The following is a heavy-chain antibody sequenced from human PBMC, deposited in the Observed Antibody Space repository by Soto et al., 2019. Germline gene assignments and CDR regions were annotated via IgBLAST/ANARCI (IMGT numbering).Heavy chain of an antibody. CDR3: ARDLSSGYYSFDP. J-gene: IGHJ5*02. V-gene: IGHV4-59*01. Sequence: SETLYLTCTVSGGSISSYYWSWIRQPPGKGLEWIGYIYYSGSTNYNPSLKSRVTISVDTSKNQFSLKLSSVTAADTAVYYCARDLSSGYYSFDPWGQGTLVTVSS. CDR1: GGSISSYY. CDR2: IYYSGST. D-gene: IGHD3-22*01.